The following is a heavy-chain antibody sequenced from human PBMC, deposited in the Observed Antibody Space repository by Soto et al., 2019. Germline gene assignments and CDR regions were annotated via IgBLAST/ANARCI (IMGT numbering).Heavy chain of an antibody. J-gene: IGHJ4*02. Sequence: PSETLSRTCSFSVGSIIGFGYYWRCVRQHPWKGLELIGYIYYSGSTYYNPCLKSRVTISVDTSKNQFSLKLSSVTAADTAVYYCARERFPATAIVDYWGQGTLVPVS. V-gene: IGHV4-31*03. CDR3: ARERFPATAIVDY. D-gene: IGHD2-2*02. CDR2: IYYSGST. CDR1: VGSIIGFGYY.